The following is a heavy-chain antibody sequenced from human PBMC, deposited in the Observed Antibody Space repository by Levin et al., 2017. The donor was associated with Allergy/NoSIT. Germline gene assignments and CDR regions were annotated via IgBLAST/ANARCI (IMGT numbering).Heavy chain of an antibody. CDR2: INHSGST. J-gene: IGHJ5*02. D-gene: IGHD6-19*01. CDR1: GGSFSGYY. V-gene: IGHV4-34*01. CDR3: ASIAVGLDWFDP. Sequence: SETLSLTCAVYGGSFSGYYWSWIRQPPGKGLEWIGEINHSGSTNYNPSLKSRVTISVDTSKNQFSLKLSSVTAADTAVYYCASIAVGLDWFDPWGQGTLVTVSS.